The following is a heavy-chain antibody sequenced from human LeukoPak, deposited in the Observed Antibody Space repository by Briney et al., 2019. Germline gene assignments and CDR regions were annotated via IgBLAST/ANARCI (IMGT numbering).Heavy chain of an antibody. J-gene: IGHJ6*03. CDR2: IYYSGST. CDR3: ARVRYSSSRTVDYYYYYYMDV. CDR1: GGSIGSGTYY. D-gene: IGHD6-13*01. V-gene: IGHV4-39*07. Sequence: PSETLSLTCTVSGGSIGSGTYYWGWIRQSPGEGLEWIGSIYYSGSTNYNPSLKSRVTISVDTSKNQFSLKLSSVTAADTAVYYCARVRYSSSRTVDYYYYYYMDVWGKGTTVTISS.